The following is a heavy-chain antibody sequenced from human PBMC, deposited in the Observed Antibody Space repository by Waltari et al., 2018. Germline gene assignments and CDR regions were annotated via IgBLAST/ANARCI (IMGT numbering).Heavy chain of an antibody. V-gene: IGHV1-8*01. CDR2: MNPNSGNT. D-gene: IGHD6-13*01. CDR1: GYTFTGYD. CDR3: ARGAAAGKGANWFDP. Sequence: QVQLVQSGAEVKKPGASVKVSCTASGYTFTGYDINWVRQATGQGVEWMGWMNPNSGNTGYAQKFQDRVIMTTNTSISTAYMELSSLRSEDTAVYYCARGAAAGKGANWFDPWGQGTLVIVSS. J-gene: IGHJ5*02.